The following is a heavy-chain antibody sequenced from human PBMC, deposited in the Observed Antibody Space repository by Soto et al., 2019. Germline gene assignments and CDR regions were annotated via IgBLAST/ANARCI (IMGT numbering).Heavy chain of an antibody. Sequence: SETLSLTCAVYGGSFSGYYWSWIRQPPGKGLEWIGEINHSGSTNYNPSLKSRVTISVDTSKNQFSLKLSSVTAADTAVYYCARKGGYNWNYAAFDIWGQGTMVTVSS. D-gene: IGHD1-7*01. CDR2: INHSGST. J-gene: IGHJ3*02. V-gene: IGHV4-34*01. CDR1: GGSFSGYY. CDR3: ARKGGYNWNYAAFDI.